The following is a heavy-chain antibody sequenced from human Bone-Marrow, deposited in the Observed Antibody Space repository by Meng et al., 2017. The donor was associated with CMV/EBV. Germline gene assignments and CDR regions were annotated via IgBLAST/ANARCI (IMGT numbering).Heavy chain of an antibody. D-gene: IGHD3-3*01. CDR2: INPNSGGT. CDR1: GYTFTGYY. CDR3: ASWSRSIFGVVIHYEFWGMDV. Sequence: ASVKDSCKASGYTFTGYYMHWGRQAPGQGLEWMGWINPNSGGTNYAQKVQGRVTMTRDTSISTAYMELSRLRSDDTAVYYCASWSRSIFGVVIHYEFWGMDVWGEATTATSSS. V-gene: IGHV1-2*02. J-gene: IGHJ6*04.